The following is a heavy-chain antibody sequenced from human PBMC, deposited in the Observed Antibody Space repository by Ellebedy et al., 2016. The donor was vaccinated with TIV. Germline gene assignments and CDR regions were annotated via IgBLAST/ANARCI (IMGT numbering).Heavy chain of an antibody. CDR1: GYTFTGYY. D-gene: IGHD3-22*01. CDR3: AREAFYYDTSGHFDY. J-gene: IGHJ4*02. CDR2: INPNSGGT. V-gene: IGHV1-2*02. Sequence: AASVKVSCKASGYTFTGYYMHWVRQAPGQGLEWMGWINPNSGGTNYAQNFQCRVTMTRDTSISTAYMELCRRRSDDTAVYYCAREAFYYDTSGHFDYWGQGTLVTVSS.